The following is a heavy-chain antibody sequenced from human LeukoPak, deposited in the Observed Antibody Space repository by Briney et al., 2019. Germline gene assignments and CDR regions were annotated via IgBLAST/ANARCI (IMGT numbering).Heavy chain of an antibody. CDR2: IYYSGST. CDR1: GGSISSSSYY. V-gene: IGHV4-39*01. Sequence: SETLSLTCTVSGGSISSSSYYWGWIRQPPGKGLEWIGSIYYSGSTYYNPSLKSRVTISVDTSKNQFSLKLSSVTAADTAVYYCASLEYSSLSDYYYYYYMDVWGKGTTVTVSS. CDR3: ASLEYSSLSDYYYYYYMDV. J-gene: IGHJ6*03. D-gene: IGHD6-6*01.